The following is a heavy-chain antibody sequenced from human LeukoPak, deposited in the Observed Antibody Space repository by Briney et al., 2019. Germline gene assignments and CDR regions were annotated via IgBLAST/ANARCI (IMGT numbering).Heavy chain of an antibody. CDR2: INPNSGGT. J-gene: IGHJ3*02. CDR3: ARGQPPNNWNPKGAKSTFDI. Sequence: ASVKVSCKASGYTFTGYYMHWGRQAPGQGLEWMGWINPNSGGTNYAQKFQGRVTMTRDTSISTAYMELSRLRSDDTAVYYCARGQPPNNWNPKGAKSTFDIWGQGTMVTVSS. CDR1: GYTFTGYY. D-gene: IGHD1-20*01. V-gene: IGHV1-2*02.